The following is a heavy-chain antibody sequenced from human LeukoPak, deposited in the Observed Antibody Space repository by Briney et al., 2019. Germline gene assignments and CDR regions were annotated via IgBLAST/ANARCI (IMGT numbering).Heavy chain of an antibody. D-gene: IGHD3-9*01. CDR1: GYSFTSYW. CDR3: ARHDILTGYSYDY. CDR2: IYPGDSDT. J-gene: IGHJ4*02. V-gene: IGHV5-51*01. Sequence: GESLKISCKGSGYSFTSYWIGWVRQMPGKGLDWMGIIYPGDSDTRYSPSFQGQVTISADKSISTAYLQRSSLKASDTAMYYCARHDILTGYSYDYWGQGTLVTVSS.